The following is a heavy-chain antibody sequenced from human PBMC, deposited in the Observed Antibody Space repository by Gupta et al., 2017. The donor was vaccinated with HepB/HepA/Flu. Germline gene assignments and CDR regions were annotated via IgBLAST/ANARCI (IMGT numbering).Heavy chain of an antibody. J-gene: IGHJ3*02. Sequence: QVQLVVFGGGVVHHGRSLRLSCAAPGSTFSSYGLQWVRQAPGKGLEWVAVISYDGSNKYYADSVKGRFSISRDNSKNTLYLQMNSLRAEDTAVYYCAKELGYPIVGATTDAFDIWGQGIMVTVSS. CDR3: AKELGYPIVGATTDAFDI. D-gene: IGHD1-26*01. CDR2: ISYDGSNK. CDR1: GSTFSSYG. V-gene: IGHV3-30*18.